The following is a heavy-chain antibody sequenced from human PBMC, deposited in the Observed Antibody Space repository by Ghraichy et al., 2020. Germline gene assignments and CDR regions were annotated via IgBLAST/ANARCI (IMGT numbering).Heavy chain of an antibody. D-gene: IGHD6-19*01. CDR2: IKDDGSEK. CDR1: GFSIDSYW. CDR3: ARDLKSLAIDY. J-gene: IGHJ4*02. Sequence: GGSLRLSCAASGFSIDSYWMTWVRQAPGKGLEWVANIKDDGSEKHYVDSVKGRFTISRDNARNSLYLQMNSLRAEDTAVYYCARDLKSLAIDYWGQGALVTVSS. V-gene: IGHV3-7*03.